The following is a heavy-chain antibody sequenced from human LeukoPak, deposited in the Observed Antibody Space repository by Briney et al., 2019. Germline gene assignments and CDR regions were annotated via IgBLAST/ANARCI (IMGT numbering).Heavy chain of an antibody. Sequence: PSETLSLTCAVYGGSFSGYCWSWIRQPPGKGLEWIGEINHSGSTNYNPSLKSRVTISVDTSKNQFSLKLSSVTAADTAVYYCARGLLDYWGQGTLVTVSS. CDR2: INHSGST. J-gene: IGHJ4*02. V-gene: IGHV4-34*01. CDR1: GGSFSGYC. D-gene: IGHD3-3*01. CDR3: ARGLLDY.